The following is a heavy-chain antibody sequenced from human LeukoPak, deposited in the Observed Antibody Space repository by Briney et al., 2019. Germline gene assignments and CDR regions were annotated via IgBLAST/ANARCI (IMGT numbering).Heavy chain of an antibody. Sequence: GGSLRLSCAASGFTFSSYWMHWVRQAPGKGLVWVSRINSDGSSTSYADSVKRRFNISRDSAKNTLYLQMNSLRAEDTAVYYCARARVNSGSFRWDYWGQGTLVTVSS. D-gene: IGHD1-26*01. CDR1: GFTFSSYW. J-gene: IGHJ4*02. CDR2: INSDGSST. CDR3: ARARVNSGSFRWDY. V-gene: IGHV3-74*01.